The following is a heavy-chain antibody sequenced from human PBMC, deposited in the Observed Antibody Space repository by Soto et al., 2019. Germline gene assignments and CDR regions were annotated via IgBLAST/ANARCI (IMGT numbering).Heavy chain of an antibody. V-gene: IGHV1-2*02. CDR2: INPNTGDT. J-gene: IGHJ4*02. D-gene: IGHD1-26*01. Sequence: ASVKVSCKASGYTFTGYYIHWVRQAPGQGLEWMGWINPNTGDTKYAQTFQDRVTMTRDTSISTAFMDLRRLTSDDTAVYYCARDLRGTYYFDYWGQGTLVTVSS. CDR3: ARDLRGTYYFDY. CDR1: GYTFTGYY.